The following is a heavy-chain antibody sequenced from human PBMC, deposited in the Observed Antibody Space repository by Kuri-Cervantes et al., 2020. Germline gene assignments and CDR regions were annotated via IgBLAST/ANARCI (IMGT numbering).Heavy chain of an antibody. V-gene: IGHV3-9*01. J-gene: IGHJ3*02. Sequence: GGSLRLSCAASGFTFDDYAMHWVRQAPGKGLEWVSGISWNSGSIGYADSVKGRFTISRDNAKNSLYLQMNSLRAEDTALYYCASKAAVAGTGAFDIWGQGKMVNGSS. CDR2: ISWNSGSI. CDR3: ASKAAVAGTGAFDI. D-gene: IGHD6-19*01. CDR1: GFTFDDYA.